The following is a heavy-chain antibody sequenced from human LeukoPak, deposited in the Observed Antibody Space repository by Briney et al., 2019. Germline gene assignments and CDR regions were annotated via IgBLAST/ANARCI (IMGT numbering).Heavy chain of an antibody. V-gene: IGHV1-69*13. D-gene: IGHD4-17*01. CDR1: GGTFSSYA. CDR2: IIPIFGTA. CDR3: ARDDNDYGDPWSAVDAFDI. Sequence: SVKVSCKASGGTFSSYAISWVRQAPGQGLEWMGGIIPIFGTANYAQKFQGRVTITADESTSTAYMELSSLRPEDTAVYYCARDDNDYGDPWSAVDAFDIWGQGTMVTVSS. J-gene: IGHJ3*02.